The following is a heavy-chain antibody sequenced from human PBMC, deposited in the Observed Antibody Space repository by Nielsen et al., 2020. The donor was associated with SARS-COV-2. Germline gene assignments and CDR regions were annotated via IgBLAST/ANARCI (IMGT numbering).Heavy chain of an antibody. D-gene: IGHD1-26*01. CDR3: AKDSTFWELSFDY. J-gene: IGHJ4*02. V-gene: IGHV3-9*01. Sequence: GGSLRLSCAASGFTFDDYAMHWVRQAPGKGLEWVSGISWNSGSIGYADSVKGRFTISRDNAKNSLYLQMNSLRAEDTALYYCAKDSTFWELSFDYWGQGTLVTVSS. CDR2: ISWNSGSI. CDR1: GFTFDDYA.